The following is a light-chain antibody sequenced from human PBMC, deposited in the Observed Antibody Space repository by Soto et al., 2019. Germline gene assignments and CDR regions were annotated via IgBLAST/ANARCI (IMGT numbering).Light chain of an antibody. CDR3: CSYASSDTWV. J-gene: IGLJ3*02. CDR1: SSYVGNYNL. V-gene: IGLV2-23*02. Sequence: QSALTQPASVSGSPGQSITISCTGTSSYVGNYNLVSWYQQHPGKAPKLMIYEVNKRPSGVSNHFSGSKSGNTASLTISGLQAEDEADYYCCSYASSDTWVFGGGTKLTVL. CDR2: EVN.